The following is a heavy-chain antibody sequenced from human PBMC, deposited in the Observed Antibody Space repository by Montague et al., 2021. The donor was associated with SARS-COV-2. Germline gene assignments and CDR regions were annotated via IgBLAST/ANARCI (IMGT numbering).Heavy chain of an antibody. CDR1: GGSITRSYY. D-gene: IGHD5-12*01. J-gene: IGHJ4*02. CDR2: IYYSGST. V-gene: IGHV4-39*01. Sequence: SETLSLICLVSGGSITRSYYWGWIRQSPGKGLEWIGSIYYSGSTYYNPSLKSRVTISVDTSKNQFSLKLNSVTAADSAVYYCARYSGYDLSTDYWGPGSLVTVSS. CDR3: ARYSGYDLSTDY.